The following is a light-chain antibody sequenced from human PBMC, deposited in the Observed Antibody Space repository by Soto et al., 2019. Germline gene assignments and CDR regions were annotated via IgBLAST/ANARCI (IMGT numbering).Light chain of an antibody. CDR3: QQYSTYAYSLT. V-gene: IGKV1-5*01. CDR1: QSVSGW. J-gene: IGKJ5*01. Sequence: IQMTQSPSTLSASVGDTVTVTCRSSQSVSGWLAWYQQKPGKAPKILIYDASNLGSGVPSRFRGSGSGTEFTLTISSLQPDDFATYYCQQYSTYAYSLTCGQGTRL. CDR2: DAS.